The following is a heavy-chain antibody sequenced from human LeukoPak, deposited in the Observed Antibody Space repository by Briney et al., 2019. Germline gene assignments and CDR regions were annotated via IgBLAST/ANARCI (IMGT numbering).Heavy chain of an antibody. CDR3: SRGEVDGPDFDY. J-gene: IGHJ4*02. D-gene: IGHD1-26*01. V-gene: IGHV1-2*02. CDR2: INPNSGGT. CDR1: GYTFTGYY. Sequence: ASVKVSCKASGYTFTGYYMHWVRQAPGQGLEWMGWINPNSGGTNYAQKFQGRVTMTRDTSISTAYMELSRLTSDDMAVYYCSRGEVDGPDFDYWGQGTLVTVSS.